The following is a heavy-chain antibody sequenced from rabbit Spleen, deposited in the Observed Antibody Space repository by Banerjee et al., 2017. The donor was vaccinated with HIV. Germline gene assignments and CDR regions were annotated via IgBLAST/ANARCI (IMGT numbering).Heavy chain of an antibody. D-gene: IGHD8-1*01. J-gene: IGHJ6*01. CDR3: ARDTGTSFSTYGMDL. CDR2: IDTGSSGFT. V-gene: IGHV1S45*01. CDR1: GLDFSSSYW. Sequence: QEQLEESGGGLVQPEGSLTLTCTASGLDFSSSYWICWVRQAPGKGLEWIACIDTGSSGFTYFASWAKGHFTISKTSSTTVTLQMTSLTAADTATYFCARDTGTSFSTYGMDLWGPGTLVTVS.